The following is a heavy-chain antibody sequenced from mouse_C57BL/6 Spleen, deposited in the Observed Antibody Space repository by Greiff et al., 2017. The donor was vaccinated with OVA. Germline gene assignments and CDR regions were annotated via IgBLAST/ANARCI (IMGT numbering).Heavy chain of an antibody. Sequence: EVQLVESGGGLVKPGGSLKLSCAASGFTFSSYAMSWVRQTPEKRLEWVATISDGGSYTYYPDNVKGRFTISRDNAKNNLYLQMSHLKSEDTAMYYCAREERSWPYYGYDPYYFDYWGQGTTLTVSS. J-gene: IGHJ2*01. CDR1: GFTFSSYA. CDR3: AREERSWPYYGYDPYYFDY. D-gene: IGHD2-9*01. CDR2: ISDGGSYT. V-gene: IGHV5-4*01.